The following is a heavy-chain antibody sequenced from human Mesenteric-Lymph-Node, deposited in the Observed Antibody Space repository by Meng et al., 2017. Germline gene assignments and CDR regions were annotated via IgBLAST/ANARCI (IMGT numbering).Heavy chain of an antibody. D-gene: IGHD3-22*01. J-gene: IGHJ1*01. CDR2: IKQDGSEK. CDR1: SGFTFGSYW. Sequence: GGSLRLSCAASSGFTFGSYWMSWVRQAPGKGLEWVANIKQDGSEKYYVDSVKGRFTISRDNAKNSLYLQMNSLRPEDTAVYYCTRDQVFGGYYDDEHFQHWGQGTLVTVSS. V-gene: IGHV3-7*01. CDR3: TRDQVFGGYYDDEHFQH.